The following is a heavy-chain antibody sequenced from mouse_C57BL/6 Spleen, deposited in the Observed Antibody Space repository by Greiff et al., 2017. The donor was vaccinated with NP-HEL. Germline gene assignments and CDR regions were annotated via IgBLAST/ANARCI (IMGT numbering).Heavy chain of an antibody. CDR1: GYAFTNYL. D-gene: IGHD2-5*01. Sequence: VQLQQSGAELVRPGTSVKVSCKASGYAFTNYLIEWVKQRPGQGLEWIGVINPGSGGTNYNEKFKGKATLTADKSSSTAYMQLSSLTSEDSAVYCCARGDSNYVAWFAYWGQGTLVTVSA. V-gene: IGHV1-54*01. J-gene: IGHJ3*01. CDR3: ARGDSNYVAWFAY. CDR2: INPGSGGT.